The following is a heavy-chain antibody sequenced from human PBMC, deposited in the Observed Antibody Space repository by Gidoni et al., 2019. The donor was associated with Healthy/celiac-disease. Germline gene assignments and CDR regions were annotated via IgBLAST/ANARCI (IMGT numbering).Heavy chain of an antibody. CDR1: GFTFSSYG. J-gene: IGHJ6*02. D-gene: IGHD3-22*01. Sequence: QVQLVESGGGVVQPGRSLRLSCAASGFTFSSYGMHWVRQAPGKGLEWVAVISYDGSNKYYADSVKGRFTISRDNSKNTLYLQMNSLRAEDTAVYYCAKDRAMIALYYYYGMDVWGQGTTVTVSS. V-gene: IGHV3-30*18. CDR3: AKDRAMIALYYYYGMDV. CDR2: ISYDGSNK.